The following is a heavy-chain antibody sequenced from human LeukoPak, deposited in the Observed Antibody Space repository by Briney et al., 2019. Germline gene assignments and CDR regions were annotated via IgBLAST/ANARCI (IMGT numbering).Heavy chain of an antibody. J-gene: IGHJ4*02. CDR2: ISGSGGST. CDR1: GFTFSSYT. CDR3: ARDALGGFDY. D-gene: IGHD3-10*01. Sequence: GGSLRLSCAASGFTFSSYTMTWVRQAPGKGLEWVSAISGSGGSTYYADSVKGRFTISRDNSKNTLYLQMNSLRDEDTAVYYCARDALGGFDYWGQGTLVAVSS. V-gene: IGHV3-23*01.